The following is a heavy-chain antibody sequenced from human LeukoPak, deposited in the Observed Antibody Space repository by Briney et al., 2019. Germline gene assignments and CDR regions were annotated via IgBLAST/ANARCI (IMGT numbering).Heavy chain of an antibody. CDR1: GFTFSTYN. V-gene: IGHV3-48*04. CDR2: ISSRGRSI. Sequence: GGSLRLSCAASGFTFSTYNMNWVRQAPGKGLEWVSYISSRGRSIYYADSVKGRFTISRDNAKNTLYLQMNSLRAEDTAVYHCARGGGYSYGSFDYWGQGTLVTVSS. D-gene: IGHD5-18*01. J-gene: IGHJ4*02. CDR3: ARGGGYSYGSFDY.